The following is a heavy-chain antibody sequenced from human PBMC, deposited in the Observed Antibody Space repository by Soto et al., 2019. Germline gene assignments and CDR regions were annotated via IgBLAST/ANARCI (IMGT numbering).Heavy chain of an antibody. V-gene: IGHV3-33*01. J-gene: IGHJ3*02. CDR1: GFTFSSYG. CDR2: IWYDGSNK. D-gene: IGHD6-13*01. CDR3: AREGGYSSSWYGEKDAFDI. Sequence: GGSLRLSCAASGFTFSSYGMHWVRQAPGKGLEWVAVIWYDGSNKYYADSVKGRFTISRDNSKNTLYLQMNSLRAEDTAVYYCAREGGYSSSWYGEKDAFDIWGQGTMVTVSS.